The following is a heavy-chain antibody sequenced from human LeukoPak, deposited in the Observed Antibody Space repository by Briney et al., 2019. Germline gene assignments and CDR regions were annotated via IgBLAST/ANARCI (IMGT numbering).Heavy chain of an antibody. CDR3: ARRYYYDSSGYRFDI. D-gene: IGHD3-22*01. CDR2: IYPGDSDT. J-gene: IGHJ3*02. Sequence: GESLKISCKGSGYSFTTYWIGWVRQMPGKGLEWMGIIYPGDSDTTYSPSFQGQVTISADKSISTAYLQWSSLKASDTAMYYCARRYYYDSSGYRFDIWGQGTMVTVSS. CDR1: GYSFTTYW. V-gene: IGHV5-51*01.